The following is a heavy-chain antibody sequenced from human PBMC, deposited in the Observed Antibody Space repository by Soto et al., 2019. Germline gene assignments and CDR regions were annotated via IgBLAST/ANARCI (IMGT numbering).Heavy chain of an antibody. CDR3: ARRYGSWFDY. V-gene: IGHV4-30-2*01. Sequence: SETLSLTCSVSGCSISSGGYSWSWIRQPPGKGLEWIGYIYHSGSTYYNPSLKSRVTISVDTSKNQFSLKLSSVTAADTAVYFCARRYGSWFDYWCQVTLLTVSS. CDR1: GCSISSGGYS. D-gene: IGHD5-18*01. CDR2: IYHSGST. J-gene: IGHJ4*02.